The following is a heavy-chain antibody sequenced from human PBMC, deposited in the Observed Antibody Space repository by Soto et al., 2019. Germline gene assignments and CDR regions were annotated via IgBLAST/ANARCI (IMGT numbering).Heavy chain of an antibody. CDR2: INHSGST. V-gene: IGHV4-34*01. J-gene: IGHJ6*02. D-gene: IGHD3-10*01. CDR1: GGSFSGYY. Sequence: SETLSLTCAVYGGSFSGYYWSWIRQPPGKGLEWIGEINHSGSTNYNPSLKSRVTISVDTSKNQFSLKLSSVTAADTAVYYCARGPSYYYGSAYRHPNHYYYGMHVRGQATTVTGSS. CDR3: ARGPSYYYGSAYRHPNHYYYGMHV.